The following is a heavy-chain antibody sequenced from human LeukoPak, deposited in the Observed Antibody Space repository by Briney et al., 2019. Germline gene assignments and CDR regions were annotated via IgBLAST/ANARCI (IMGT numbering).Heavy chain of an antibody. CDR2: INNDGTTT. D-gene: IGHD3-10*01. V-gene: IGHV3-74*03. CDR1: GFTFSGAW. J-gene: IGHJ1*01. CDR3: ARVSGPGMNEYFHL. Sequence: GGSLRLSCAASGFTFSGAWMHWVRQAPGKGLVWVSRINNDGTTTMYADSVKGRFTLSRDNAKNTLYPQMNSLRAEDTAVYYCARVSGPGMNEYFHLWGQGTLVTVSS.